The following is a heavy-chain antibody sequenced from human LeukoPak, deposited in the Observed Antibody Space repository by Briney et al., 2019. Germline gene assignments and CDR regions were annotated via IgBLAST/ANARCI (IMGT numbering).Heavy chain of an antibody. Sequence: GGSLRLSCAASGFKFSSFAMNWVRQAPGKGLEWVSSISGSASSIYYADSVKGRFTISRDNAKNSLYLQMNSLRAEDTAVYYCARVPNSGWPTEYYFDYWGQGTLVTVSS. D-gene: IGHD6-19*01. CDR2: ISGSASSI. CDR3: ARVPNSGWPTEYYFDY. J-gene: IGHJ4*02. V-gene: IGHV3-21*01. CDR1: GFKFSSFA.